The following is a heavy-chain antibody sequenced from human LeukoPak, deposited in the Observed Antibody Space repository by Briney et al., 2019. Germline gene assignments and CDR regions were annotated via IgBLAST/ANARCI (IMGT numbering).Heavy chain of an antibody. J-gene: IGHJ5*02. CDR1: GDSVSSNSAA. Sequence: KASQNLSLNCAISGDSVSSNSAAWNWIRQSPSRGLEWLGRTYYRSKWYNDYAVSVKSRITINPDTSKNQFSLQLNSVTPEDTAVYYCVRGGYCSGGSCYNWFDPWGQGTLVTVSS. CDR3: VRGGYCSGGSCYNWFDP. V-gene: IGHV6-1*01. D-gene: IGHD2-15*01. CDR2: TYYRSKWYN.